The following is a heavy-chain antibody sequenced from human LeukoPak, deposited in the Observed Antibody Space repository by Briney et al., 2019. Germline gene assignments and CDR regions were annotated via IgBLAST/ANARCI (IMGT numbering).Heavy chain of an antibody. CDR2: ISGSGGST. J-gene: IGHJ4*02. CDR1: GFTFSSYA. D-gene: IGHD3-3*01. CDR3: AKDPYDFWSGYHPSTPYDY. Sequence: GGSLRLSCAASGFTFSSYAMSWVRQAPGKGLEWVSAISGSGGSTYYADSVKGRFTISRDNSKNTLYLQMNSLRAEGTAVYYCAKDPYDFWSGYHPSTPYDYWGQGTLVTVSS. V-gene: IGHV3-23*01.